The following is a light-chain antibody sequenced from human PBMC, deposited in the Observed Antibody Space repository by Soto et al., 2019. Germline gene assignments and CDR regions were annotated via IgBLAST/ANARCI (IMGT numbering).Light chain of an antibody. CDR2: RAS. V-gene: IGKV3-15*01. CDR3: QQNHQWPRT. Sequence: IEVSQSPAFLSVSPAERVILSCRASQSIDGDLAWYQHRPGQAPRLLISRASTRATGIPASFSGSGSGTDFTLTISSLQSEDSAVYYCQQNHQWPRTFGRGTKVEIK. CDR1: QSIDGD. J-gene: IGKJ1*01.